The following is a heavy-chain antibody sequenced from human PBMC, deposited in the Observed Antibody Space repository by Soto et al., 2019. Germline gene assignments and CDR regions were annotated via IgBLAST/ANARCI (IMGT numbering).Heavy chain of an antibody. CDR1: GFTFSTYG. Sequence: QVQLVESGGGVVQPGRSLRLSCAASGFTFSTYGMHWVRQAPGKGLEWVALISYDGSKKFYADSVKGRFTISRDNSKNTLYLQMNSLRAEDTAVYYCAKTYHGSGNYYNDLDCRGQGTLVTVSS. D-gene: IGHD3-10*01. J-gene: IGHJ4*02. CDR2: ISYDGSKK. V-gene: IGHV3-30*18. CDR3: AKTYHGSGNYYNDLDC.